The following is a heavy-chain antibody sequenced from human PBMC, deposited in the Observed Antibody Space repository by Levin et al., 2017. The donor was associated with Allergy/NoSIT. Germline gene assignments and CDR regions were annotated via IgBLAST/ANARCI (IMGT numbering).Heavy chain of an antibody. D-gene: IGHD4-17*01. CDR2: IFPTDSDT. CDR1: GYSFSTTW. J-gene: IGHJ4*02. CDR3: AKHTGTFFDF. V-gene: IGHV5-51*01. Sequence: KVSCQASGYSFSTTWIGWVRQMPGKGLEFVGVIFPTDSDTVYSPSFQGQVTISVDKSINTAYLHWSSLKASDTATYYCAKHTGTFFDFWGQGALVTVSS.